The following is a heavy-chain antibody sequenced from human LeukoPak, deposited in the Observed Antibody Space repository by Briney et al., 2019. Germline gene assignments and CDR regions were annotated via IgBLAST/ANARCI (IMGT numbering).Heavy chain of an antibody. CDR2: INPNSGGT. CDR3: ARVLYYYDSSGYRGFDP. Sequence: ASVKVSCKASGYTFTRFDINWVRQATGQGLEWMGWINPNSGGTNYAQKCQGRVTMTRDTSISTAYMELSRLRSDDTAVYYCARVLYYYDSSGYRGFDPWGQGTLVTVSS. CDR1: GYTFTRFD. J-gene: IGHJ5*02. V-gene: IGHV1-2*02. D-gene: IGHD3-22*01.